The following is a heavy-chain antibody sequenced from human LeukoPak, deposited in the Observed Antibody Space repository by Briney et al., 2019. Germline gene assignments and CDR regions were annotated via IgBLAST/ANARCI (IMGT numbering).Heavy chain of an antibody. Sequence: SQTLSLTCSVSGGSISSGSYYWSWIRQPAGKGLEWIGRIYTSGSTNYNPSLKSRVTISVDTSKNQFSLKLSSVTAADTAVYYCASITMVRGVSSYYYYMDVWGKGTTVTVSS. CDR3: ASITMVRGVSSYYYYMDV. CDR2: IYTSGST. J-gene: IGHJ6*03. V-gene: IGHV4-61*02. D-gene: IGHD3-10*01. CDR1: GGSISSGSYY.